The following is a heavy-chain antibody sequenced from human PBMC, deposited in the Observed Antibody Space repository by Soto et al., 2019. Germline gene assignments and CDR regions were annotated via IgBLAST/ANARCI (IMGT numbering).Heavy chain of an antibody. CDR2: ISGSGGST. CDR3: AKAVGGEWEPFDY. V-gene: IGHV3-23*01. D-gene: IGHD1-26*01. Sequence: GGSLRLSCAASGFTFSSYAMSWVRQAPGKGLEWVSAISGSGGSTYYADSVKGRFTISRDNSXXXXYXQMXXLRAEDTAVYYCAKAVGGEWEPFDYWGQGTLVTVSS. CDR1: GFTFSSYA. J-gene: IGHJ4*02.